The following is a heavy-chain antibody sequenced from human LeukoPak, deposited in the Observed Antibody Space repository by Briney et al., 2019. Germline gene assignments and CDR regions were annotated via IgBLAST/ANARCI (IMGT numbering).Heavy chain of an antibody. D-gene: IGHD1-26*01. J-gene: IGHJ4*02. Sequence: GGSLRLSCAACGFTFSSYGMRWVRQAPGKGLEWVAFIRYDGSNKYYADSGKGGFTIYRDNSKNTLYVKRNSQRAEDTAVYYCARQVVGATFQYYFDYWGQGTLVTVSS. CDR1: GFTFSSYG. V-gene: IGHV3-30*02. CDR2: IRYDGSNK. CDR3: ARQVVGATFQYYFDY.